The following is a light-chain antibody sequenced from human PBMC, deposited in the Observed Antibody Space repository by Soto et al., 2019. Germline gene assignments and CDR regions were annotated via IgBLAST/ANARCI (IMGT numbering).Light chain of an antibody. CDR3: QSYDISLSAYV. V-gene: IGLV1-40*01. CDR1: SSNIGAGYD. Sequence: VLTQPPSVSWAPGQRVTISCTGSSSNIGAGYDVHWYQQLPGTAPKLLIYGNTNRPSGVPDRFSGSKAGTSASLAITGLQADEEADYYCQSYDISLSAYVFGTGTKVTVL. J-gene: IGLJ1*01. CDR2: GNT.